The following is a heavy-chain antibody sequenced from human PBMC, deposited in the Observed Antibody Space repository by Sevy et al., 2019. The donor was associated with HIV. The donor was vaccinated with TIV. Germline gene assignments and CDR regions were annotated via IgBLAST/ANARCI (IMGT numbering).Heavy chain of an antibody. D-gene: IGHD1-7*01. Sequence: GGSLRLSCAASEFTFNNYAMNWVRRAPGKGLEWISAISADGTYTYHADSVQRRFTISRDNSKSTVYLQMDSLRADDPAVYYCTKGAGGQWNSDYFDYWGQGVLVTVSS. CDR2: ISADGTYT. V-gene: IGHV3-23*01. J-gene: IGHJ4*02. CDR1: EFTFNNYA. CDR3: TKGAGGQWNSDYFDY.